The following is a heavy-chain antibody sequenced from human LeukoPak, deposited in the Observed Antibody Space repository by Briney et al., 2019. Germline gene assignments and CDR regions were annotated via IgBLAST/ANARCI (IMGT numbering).Heavy chain of an antibody. Sequence: PGGSLRLSCAASGFTVSSNYMSWVRQAPGKGLEWVSVIYSGGSTYYADSVKGRFTISRDNSKNTLYLQMNSLRAEDTAVYYCARDYSSGWYLFGYWGQGTLVTVSS. CDR2: IYSGGST. V-gene: IGHV3-53*01. CDR1: GFTVSSNY. J-gene: IGHJ4*02. D-gene: IGHD6-19*01. CDR3: ARDYSSGWYLFGY.